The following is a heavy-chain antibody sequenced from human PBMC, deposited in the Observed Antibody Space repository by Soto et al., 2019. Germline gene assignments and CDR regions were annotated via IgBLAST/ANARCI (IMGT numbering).Heavy chain of an antibody. CDR2: INPNSGGT. Sequence: QVQLVQSGAEVKKPGASVKVSCKASGYSFTGYYMHWVRQAPGQGVEWMGWINPNSGGTNYAQTFQGRVTMTRDTSISAAYMELSRLRSDDTAVYYCARYTGVASTWYFDPWGQGTLVTVSS. J-gene: IGHJ5*02. V-gene: IGHV1-2*02. CDR1: GYSFTGYY. CDR3: ARYTGVASTWYFDP. D-gene: IGHD2-15*01.